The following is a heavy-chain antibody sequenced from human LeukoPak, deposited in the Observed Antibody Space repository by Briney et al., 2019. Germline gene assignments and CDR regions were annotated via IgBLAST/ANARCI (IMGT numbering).Heavy chain of an antibody. CDR2: INPNSGGT. J-gene: IGHJ4*02. D-gene: IGHD3-10*01. V-gene: IGHV1-2*02. CDR1: GYTFTSYG. Sequence: ASVKVSCKASGYTFTSYGISWVRQAPGQGLEWMGWINPNSGGTNYAQKFQGRVTMTRDTSISTAYMELSRLRSDDTAVYYCARDLPLWFGELFTNYWGQGTLVTVSS. CDR3: ARDLPLWFGELFTNY.